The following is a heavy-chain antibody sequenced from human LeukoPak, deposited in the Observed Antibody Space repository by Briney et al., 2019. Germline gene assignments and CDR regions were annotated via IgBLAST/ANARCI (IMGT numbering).Heavy chain of an antibody. V-gene: IGHV3-23*01. Sequence: GGSLRLSCAASGSTFSSYAMSWVRQAPGKGLEWVSAVSGSGGSTYYADSVKGRFTISRDNSKNTLYLQMNSLRAEDTAVYYCAKDPPTGFGEFNWFDPCGQGTLVTVSS. D-gene: IGHD3-10*01. CDR2: VSGSGGST. J-gene: IGHJ5*02. CDR1: GSTFSSYA. CDR3: AKDPPTGFGEFNWFDP.